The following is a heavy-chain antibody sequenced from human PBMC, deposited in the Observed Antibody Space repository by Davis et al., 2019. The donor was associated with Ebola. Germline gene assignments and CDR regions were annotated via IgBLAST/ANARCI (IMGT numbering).Heavy chain of an antibody. CDR1: GFTFSSYW. J-gene: IGHJ4*02. CDR2: INSDGSST. CDR3: AKLLGLFLADNSGFDY. V-gene: IGHV3-74*01. D-gene: IGHD4-23*01. Sequence: HTGGSLRLSCAASGFTFSSYWMHWVRQAPGKGLVWVSRINSDGSSTSYADSVKGQFTISRDNSKNTLYLQMNSLRAEDTAVYYCAKLLGLFLADNSGFDYWGQGTLVTVSS.